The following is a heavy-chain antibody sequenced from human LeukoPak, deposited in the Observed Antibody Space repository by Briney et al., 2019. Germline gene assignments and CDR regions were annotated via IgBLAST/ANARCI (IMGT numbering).Heavy chain of an antibody. CDR1: GGSISSSSYY. J-gene: IGHJ4*02. CDR2: IYYSGST. V-gene: IGHV4-39*07. D-gene: IGHD3-10*01. Sequence: SETLSLACTVSGGSISSSSYYWGWIRKPPGKGVEGIGSIYYSGSTYYNPSLKSRVTISLDTYKNQFSLKLSSVSAADTAVYYCARAGITMVRGVITGAFDYWGQGTLVTVSS. CDR3: ARAGITMVRGVITGAFDY.